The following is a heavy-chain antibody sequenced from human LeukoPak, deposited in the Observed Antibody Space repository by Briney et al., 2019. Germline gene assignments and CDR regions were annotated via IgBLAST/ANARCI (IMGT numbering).Heavy chain of an antibody. CDR1: GGSISSSNYC. Sequence: SETLSLTCTVSGGSISSSNYCWSWIRQSPGKGLEWIGNIFPNGRTNYNPSLKSRVSISVHTSRNQFSLQLTSATAADTAVYYCARSIHSFGSYYFDSWGQGPLVIVSS. J-gene: IGHJ4*02. CDR3: ARSIHSFGSYYFDS. V-gene: IGHV4-39*01. D-gene: IGHD5-18*01. CDR2: IFPNGRT.